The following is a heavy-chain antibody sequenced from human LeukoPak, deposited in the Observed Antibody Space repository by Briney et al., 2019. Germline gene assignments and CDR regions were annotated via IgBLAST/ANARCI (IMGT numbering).Heavy chain of an antibody. CDR1: GLTFSSYE. CDR3: ARVGIAVARDAFDI. CDR2: ISSSGSTI. D-gene: IGHD6-19*01. V-gene: IGHV3-48*03. Sequence: PGGSLRLSCAASGLTFSSYEMNWVRQAPGKGLEWVSYISSSGSTIYYADSVKGRFTISRDNAKNSLYLQMNSLRAKDTAVYYCARVGIAVARDAFDIWGQGTMVTVSS. J-gene: IGHJ3*02.